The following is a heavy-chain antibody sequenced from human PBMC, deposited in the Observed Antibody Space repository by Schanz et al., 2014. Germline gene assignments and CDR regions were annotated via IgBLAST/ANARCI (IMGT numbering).Heavy chain of an antibody. Sequence: EVQLVESGGDLVQPGGSQRLSCAASGFIVSSTYMTWVRQAPGKGPEWVSSLTGSGGGTYYADSVRGRFAISRDNSKNTLYLQMSSLKTEDTAVYYCVRLDVHDYWGQGTLVTVSA. CDR3: VRLDVHDY. J-gene: IGHJ4*02. CDR2: LTGSGGGT. D-gene: IGHD3-16*01. V-gene: IGHV3-23*04. CDR1: GFIVSSTY.